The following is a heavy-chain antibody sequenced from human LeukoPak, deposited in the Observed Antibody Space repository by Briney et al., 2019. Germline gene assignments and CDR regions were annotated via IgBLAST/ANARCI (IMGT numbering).Heavy chain of an antibody. CDR1: GFTFSSYA. CDR2: ISDGGDGT. CDR3: VREVSGWPNNWFDP. J-gene: IGHJ5*02. Sequence: GGSLRLSCAGSGFTFSSYAMSWVRQSPGKGLEWVSAISDGGDGTYYADSVRARFTISRDNSKNTVDLQMSSLRAEDTAVYYCVREVSGWPNNWFDPWGQGTLVTVSS. D-gene: IGHD6-19*01. V-gene: IGHV3-23*01.